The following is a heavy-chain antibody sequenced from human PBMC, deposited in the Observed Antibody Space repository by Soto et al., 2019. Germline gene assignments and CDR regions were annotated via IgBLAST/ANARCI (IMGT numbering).Heavy chain of an antibody. CDR3: AKDPSWMKYSSSLKLDY. CDR2: ISGSGGST. V-gene: IGHV3-23*01. J-gene: IGHJ4*02. Sequence: EVQLLESGGGLVQPGGSLRLSCAASGFTFSSYAMSWVRQAPGKGLEWVSAISGSGGSTYYADSVKGRFTISRDNSKNTLYLQMNSLRAEDTAVYYCAKDPSWMKYSSSLKLDYWGQGTLVTVSS. D-gene: IGHD6-13*01. CDR1: GFTFSSYA.